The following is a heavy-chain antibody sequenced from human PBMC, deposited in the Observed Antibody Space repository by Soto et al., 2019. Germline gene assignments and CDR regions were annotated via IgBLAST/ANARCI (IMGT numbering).Heavy chain of an antibody. CDR1: GFTFSSYA. CDR2: ISGSGGST. J-gene: IGHJ6*02. Sequence: EVQLLESGGGLVQPGGSLRLSCAASGFTFSSYAMSWVRQAPGKGLEWVSAISGSGGSTYYADSVKGRFTISRDNSKNTLYLQMNSLRAEDTAVYYCAKVISQSLYYYYGMDVWGQGTTVTVSS. CDR3: AKVISQSLYYYYGMDV. V-gene: IGHV3-23*01.